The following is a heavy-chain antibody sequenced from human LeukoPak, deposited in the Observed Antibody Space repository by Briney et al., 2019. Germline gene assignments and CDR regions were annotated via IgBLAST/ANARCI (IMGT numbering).Heavy chain of an antibody. J-gene: IGHJ4*02. CDR2: ISSSSSYI. CDR3: AKTTSPRGRRTGDFEY. D-gene: IGHD1-7*01. Sequence: GGSLRLSCAASGFTFSSYSMNWVRQAPGKGLEWVSSISSSSSYIYYADSVKGRFTISRDNSKNTLYLQMNSLRAEDTAVYYCAKTTSPRGRRTGDFEYWGQGTLVTVSS. V-gene: IGHV3-21*04. CDR1: GFTFSSYS.